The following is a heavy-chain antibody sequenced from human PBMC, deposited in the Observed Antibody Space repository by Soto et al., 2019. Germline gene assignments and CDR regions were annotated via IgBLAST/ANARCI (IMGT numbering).Heavy chain of an antibody. CDR1: GGSISSGDYY. V-gene: IGHV4-30-4*01. J-gene: IGHJ3*02. CDR3: ATRTIVVVPAAATGAFDI. CDR2: IYYSGST. Sequence: QVQLQESGPGLVKPSQTLSLTCTVSGGSISSGDYYWSWIRQPPGKGLEWIGYIYYSGSTYYNPSLKSRVTISVDTSKNQFSLKLSSVTAADTAVYYCATRTIVVVPAAATGAFDIWGQGTMVTVSS. D-gene: IGHD2-2*01.